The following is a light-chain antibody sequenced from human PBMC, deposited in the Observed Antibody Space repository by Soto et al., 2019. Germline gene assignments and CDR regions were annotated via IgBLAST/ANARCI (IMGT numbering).Light chain of an antibody. CDR2: DVS. Sequence: QSVLTQPASVSGSPGQSITISCTGTSSDVGGYNYVSWYQQHPGKAPKLMIYDVSNRPSGVSNHFSGSKSGNTASLTISGLQAEDEADYYCSSHSSSSVLIFGGGTKLTVL. CDR1: SSDVGGYNY. CDR3: SSHSSSSVLI. V-gene: IGLV2-14*03. J-gene: IGLJ2*01.